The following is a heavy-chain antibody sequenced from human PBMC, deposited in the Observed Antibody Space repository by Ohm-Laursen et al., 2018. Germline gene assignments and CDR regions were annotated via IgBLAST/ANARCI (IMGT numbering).Heavy chain of an antibody. CDR1: GYTFTGYY. Sequence: SSVKVSCKASGYTFTGYYMHWVRQAPGQGLKWMGWINPNSGGTNYAQKFQGRVTMTRDTSISTAYMELSRLRSDDTAVYYCARGYYDSSGYRNWFDPWGQGTLVTVSS. CDR2: INPNSGGT. CDR3: ARGYYDSSGYRNWFDP. V-gene: IGHV1-2*02. D-gene: IGHD3-22*01. J-gene: IGHJ5*02.